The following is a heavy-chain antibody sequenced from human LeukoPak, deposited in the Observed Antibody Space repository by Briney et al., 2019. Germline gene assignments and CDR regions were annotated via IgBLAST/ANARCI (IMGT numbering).Heavy chain of an antibody. Sequence: ASVEVSCKASGYTFTGYYVHWVRKAPGQGLEWMGWINPNNGDTSYAQKFQGRVTMTRDTSISTAYMEVSRLRSDDTAVYYCASVIRGVTTDYWGQGTLVTVSS. CDR3: ASVIRGVTTDY. CDR1: GYTFTGYY. CDR2: INPNNGDT. D-gene: IGHD3-10*01. V-gene: IGHV1-2*02. J-gene: IGHJ4*02.